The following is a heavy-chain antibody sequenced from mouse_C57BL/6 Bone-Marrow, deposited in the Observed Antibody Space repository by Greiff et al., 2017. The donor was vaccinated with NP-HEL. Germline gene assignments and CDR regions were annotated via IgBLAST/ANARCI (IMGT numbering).Heavy chain of an antibody. D-gene: IGHD2-12*01. J-gene: IGHJ2*01. CDR1: GYTFTSYW. CDR2: IDPSDSYT. Sequence: QVQLQQPGAELVMPGASVKLSCKASGYTFTSYWMHWVKQRPGQGLEWIGEIDPSDSYTNYNQKFKGKSTLTVDKSSSTAYMQLSSLTSEDSAVYYCAILYDFDYWGQGTTVTVSS. V-gene: IGHV1-69*01. CDR3: AILYDFDY.